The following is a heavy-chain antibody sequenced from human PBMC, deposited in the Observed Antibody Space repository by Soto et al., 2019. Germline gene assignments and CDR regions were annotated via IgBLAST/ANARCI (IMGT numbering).Heavy chain of an antibody. V-gene: IGHV4-30-4*01. Sequence: QVQLQESGPGLVKPSQTLSLTCTVSGGSISSDYYWSWIRQPPGKGLQWIGDINHSGSTHYNPSLTSRVTISVDTSKNQFSLKLSSVTAADTAVYYCYGVDVWGQGTTVTVSS. CDR2: INHSGST. J-gene: IGHJ6*02. CDR3: YGVDV. CDR1: GGSISSDYY.